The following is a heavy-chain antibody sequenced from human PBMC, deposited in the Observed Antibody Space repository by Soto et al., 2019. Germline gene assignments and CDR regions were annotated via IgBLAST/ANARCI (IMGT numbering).Heavy chain of an antibody. Sequence: QVHLVESGGGVVQPGMSLRISCAASGFSFRDFAMHWFRQAPGKGLEWLATIRRDGSYENYGDSVKGRFTISRDNFKNTLYLQMDSLRVEDTALYYCVGEGPRKRVGAIDYWGQGTLVTVSS. CDR1: GFSFRDFA. V-gene: IGHV3-33*01. D-gene: IGHD1-26*01. J-gene: IGHJ4*02. CDR3: VGEGPRKRVGAIDY. CDR2: IRRDGSYE.